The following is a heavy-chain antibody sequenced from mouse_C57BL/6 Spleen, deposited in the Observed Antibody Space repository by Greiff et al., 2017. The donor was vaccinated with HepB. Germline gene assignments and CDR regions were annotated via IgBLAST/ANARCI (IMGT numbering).Heavy chain of an antibody. CDR1: GYTFTSYW. CDR3: ARGEATVVATDYAMDY. CDR2: IYPGSGST. V-gene: IGHV1-55*01. J-gene: IGHJ4*01. D-gene: IGHD1-1*01. Sequence: QVQLQQPGAELVKPGASVKMSCKASGYTFTSYWITWVKQRPGPGLEWIGDIYPGSGSTNYNEKFKSKATLTVDTSSSTAYMQLSSLTSEDSAVYYCARGEATVVATDYAMDYWGQGTSVTVSS.